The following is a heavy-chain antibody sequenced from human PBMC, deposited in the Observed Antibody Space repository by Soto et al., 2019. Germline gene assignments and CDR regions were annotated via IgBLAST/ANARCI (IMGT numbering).Heavy chain of an antibody. CDR2: IWYDGSNN. Sequence: QVQLVESGGGVVQPGRSLRLSCAASGFTFSSYGMHWVRQAPGKGLEWVAVIWYDGSNNYYADSVKGRFTISRDNSKNTLYLQMNRLRAEDTAVYYCAREQQLANILDYWGQGTLVTVSS. J-gene: IGHJ4*02. D-gene: IGHD6-13*01. V-gene: IGHV3-33*01. CDR1: GFTFSSYG. CDR3: AREQQLANILDY.